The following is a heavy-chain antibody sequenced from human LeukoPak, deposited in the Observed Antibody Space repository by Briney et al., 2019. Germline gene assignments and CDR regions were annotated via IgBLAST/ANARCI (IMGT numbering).Heavy chain of an antibody. V-gene: IGHV4-59*01. J-gene: IGHJ4*02. CDR1: GGSISGYY. D-gene: IGHD1-7*01. CDR3: AKSKSLGLQYFDN. Sequence: PSETLSLTCTVPGGSISGYYWNWIRQSPEKGLEWIGYIYYSGTINYNPSLKARVTMSIDTSKNQFSLKVSSVTAADTAVYYCAKSKSLGLQYFDNWGQGTLATVSS. CDR2: IYYSGTI.